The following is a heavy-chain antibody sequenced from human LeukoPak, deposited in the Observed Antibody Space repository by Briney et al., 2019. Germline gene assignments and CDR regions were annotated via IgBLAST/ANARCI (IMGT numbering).Heavy chain of an antibody. CDR2: INPSGGST. V-gene: IGHV1-46*01. Sequence: ASVKVSCKASGYTFTSYYMHWVRQAPGQGLEWMGIINPSGGSTSYAQKFQGRVTMTRDTSTSTVYMELSSLRSEDTAVYYCARGPEYSSSSSSNWFDPWGQGTLVTVSS. CDR1: GYTFTSYY. J-gene: IGHJ5*02. D-gene: IGHD6-6*01. CDR3: ARGPEYSSSSSSNWFDP.